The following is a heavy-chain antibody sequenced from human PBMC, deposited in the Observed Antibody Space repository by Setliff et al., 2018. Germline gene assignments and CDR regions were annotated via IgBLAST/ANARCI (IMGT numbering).Heavy chain of an antibody. CDR1: GNSFTNYW. D-gene: IGHD2-15*01. J-gene: IGHJ4*02. V-gene: IGHV5-51*01. Sequence: PGASLTISCKGSGNSFTNYWIGWVRQMPGKGLEWMGIIYPGDSDTRYSPSFEGQVTISGDKSTSTAYLQWSSLNASDTAMYYCARSADFLLYYFDSWGQGTLVTVSS. CDR3: ARSADFLLYYFDS. CDR2: IYPGDSDT.